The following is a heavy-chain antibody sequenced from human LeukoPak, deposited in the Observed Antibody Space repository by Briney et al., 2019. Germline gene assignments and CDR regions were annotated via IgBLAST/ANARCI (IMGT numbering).Heavy chain of an antibody. CDR1: GFTFSSYW. CDR3: ARGRSGYGPFDAFDI. D-gene: IGHD3-22*01. CDR2: ISGSGANT. Sequence: GGSLRLSCAASGFTFSSYWMTWVRQAPGEGLEWVSAISGSGANTYYADSVKGRFAASRDNSKDTLYLQMRSLRAEDTAVYYCARGRSGYGPFDAFDIWGHGTWVTASS. V-gene: IGHV3-23*01. J-gene: IGHJ3*02.